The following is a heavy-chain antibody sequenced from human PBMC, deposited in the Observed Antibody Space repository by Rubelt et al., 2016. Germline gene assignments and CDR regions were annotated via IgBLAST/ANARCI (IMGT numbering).Heavy chain of an antibody. V-gene: IGHV4-34*01. CDR3: ASKGIAAKYYYYYGMDV. J-gene: IGHJ6*02. D-gene: IGHD6-13*01. Sequence: QVQLQQWGAGLLKPSETLSLTCAVYGGSFSGYYWSWIRQPPGKGLEWIGEINHSGSTNYNPSLKSRVTISVDTSKNQFSLKLSSVTAADTAVYYCASKGIAAKYYYYYGMDVWGQGTTVTVSS. CDR1: GGSFSGYY. CDR2: INHSGST.